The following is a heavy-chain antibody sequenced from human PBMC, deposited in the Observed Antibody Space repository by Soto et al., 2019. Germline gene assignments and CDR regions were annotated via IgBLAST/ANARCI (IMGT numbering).Heavy chain of an antibody. CDR2: ISTDNGNT. CDR1: GYTFTNSG. J-gene: IGHJ3*02. V-gene: IGHV1-18*01. D-gene: IGHD5-18*01. Sequence: ASVKVSCKASGYTFTNSGISWVRQAPGQGLEWMGWISTDNGNTNYAQHLQGRVSMTTDTSTSTAYMELRSLRSDDTAVYYCARDLSGRIQLWSPVGAFDIWGQGTMVTVSS. CDR3: ARDLSGRIQLWSPVGAFDI.